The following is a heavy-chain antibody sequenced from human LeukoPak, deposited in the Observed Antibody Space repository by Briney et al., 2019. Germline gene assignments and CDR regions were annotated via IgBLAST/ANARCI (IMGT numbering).Heavy chain of an antibody. D-gene: IGHD4-17*01. J-gene: IGHJ5*02. CDR2: MNTNSGNT. V-gene: IGHV1-8*01. CDR1: GYTFTSYD. CDR3: ARGRTTVTTIWFDP. Sequence: ASVTVSCTASGYTFTSYDINWVRQATGQGLEWMGWMNTNSGNTGYAQKFQGRVTMTRNTSISTAYMELSSVRSEDTAVYYCARGRTTVTTIWFDPWGQGTLVTVSS.